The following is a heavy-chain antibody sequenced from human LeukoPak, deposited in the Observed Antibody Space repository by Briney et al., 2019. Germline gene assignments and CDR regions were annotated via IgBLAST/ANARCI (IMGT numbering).Heavy chain of an antibody. Sequence: PSETLSLTCTVSGGSISSYYWSWIRQPAGKGLEWIGRIYTSGSTNYNPSLKSRVTMSVDTSKNQFSLKLSSVTAADTAVYYCARDQGDTITVRAFDIWGQGTMVTVSS. J-gene: IGHJ3*02. CDR1: GGSISSYY. CDR2: IYTSGST. V-gene: IGHV4-4*07. CDR3: ARDQGDTITVRAFDI. D-gene: IGHD5-24*01.